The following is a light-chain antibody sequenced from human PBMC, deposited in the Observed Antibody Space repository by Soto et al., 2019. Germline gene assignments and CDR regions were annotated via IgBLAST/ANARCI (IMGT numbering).Light chain of an antibody. J-gene: IGKJ2*01. CDR3: QQYGSSQYT. V-gene: IGKV3-20*01. CDR1: QSVNNNY. CDR2: GAS. Sequence: EIVLTQSPGTLSLSPGERATLSCRASQSVNNNYLAWYQQKPGQAPRLLIYGASSRATGIPDRFSGSGPGTVFTPTISRLEPEDFAVYYCQQYGSSQYTFGQGTKLEIK.